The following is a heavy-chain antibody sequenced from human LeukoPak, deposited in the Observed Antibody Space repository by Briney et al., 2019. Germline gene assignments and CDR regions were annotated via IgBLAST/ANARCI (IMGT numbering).Heavy chain of an antibody. V-gene: IGHV3-74*01. CDR2: INGDGGSR. Sequence: TGGSLRLSCAASGFTFSTYRMHWVRQAPGKGLVWVSRINGDGGSRNYADSVKGRFTISRDNAKNTLYLQMSSLRVEDTAVYYCASASSHRTAAGGDYWGQGTLVTVST. J-gene: IGHJ4*02. D-gene: IGHD6-13*01. CDR1: GFTFSTYR. CDR3: ASASSHRTAAGGDY.